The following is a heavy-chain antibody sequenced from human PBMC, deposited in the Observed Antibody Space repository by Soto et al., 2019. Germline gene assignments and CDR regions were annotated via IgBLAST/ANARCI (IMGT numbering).Heavy chain of an antibody. Sequence: QVQLVQSGAEVKKPGSSVKVSCKASGGTFSSYAISWVRQAPGQGLEWMGGIIPIFGTANYAQKFQGRVTITADESTSTAYMELSSLRSEDTAVYYCASQPGIAAAGTPPYYYYGMDVWGQGTTVTVSS. D-gene: IGHD6-13*01. CDR3: ASQPGIAAAGTPPYYYYGMDV. J-gene: IGHJ6*02. CDR1: GGTFSSYA. V-gene: IGHV1-69*01. CDR2: IIPIFGTA.